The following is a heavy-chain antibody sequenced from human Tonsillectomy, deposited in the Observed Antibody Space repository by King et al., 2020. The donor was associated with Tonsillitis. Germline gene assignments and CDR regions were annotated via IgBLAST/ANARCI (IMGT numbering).Heavy chain of an antibody. D-gene: IGHD5-12*01. J-gene: IGHJ4*02. CDR3: ARKTYGGYFLSC. CDR1: GGSFSGYY. Sequence: VQLQQWGAGLLKPSETLSLTCAVYGGSFSGYYWSWIRQPPGKGLEWIGEINHSGSTNYNPSLKSRVTISVDTSKNQFSLKLSSVTAADTAVYYCARKTYGGYFLSCWGQGTLVTVSS. CDR2: INHSGST. V-gene: IGHV4-34*01.